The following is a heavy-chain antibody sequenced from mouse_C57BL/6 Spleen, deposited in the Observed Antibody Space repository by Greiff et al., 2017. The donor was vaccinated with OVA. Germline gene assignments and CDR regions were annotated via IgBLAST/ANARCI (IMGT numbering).Heavy chain of an antibody. CDR3: TRDPYGNYVDWYFDV. D-gene: IGHD2-1*01. V-gene: IGHV5-9-1*02. Sequence: EVNVVESGEGLVKPGGSLKLSCAASGFTFSSYAMSWVRQTPEKRLEWVAYISSGGDYIYYADTVKGRFTISRDNARNNLYLQMSSLKSEDTAMYYCTRDPYGNYVDWYFDVWGTGTTVTVSS. CDR1: GFTFSSYA. CDR2: ISSGGDYI. J-gene: IGHJ1*03.